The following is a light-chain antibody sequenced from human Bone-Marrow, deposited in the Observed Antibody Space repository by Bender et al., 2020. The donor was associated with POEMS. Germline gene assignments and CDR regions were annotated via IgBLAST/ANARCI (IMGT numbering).Light chain of an antibody. J-gene: IGLJ1*01. CDR2: EVT. CDR1: NDIITFSR. V-gene: IGLV2-18*02. CDR3: LSYTSSSTYV. Sequence: QSALTQPPSVSGSPGQSVTISCTGNDIITFSRVSWYQQPPGTAPKLIIYEVTYRPSGVPDRFSGSKSGNTASLTISGLRAEDEAHYYCLSYTSSSTYVFGPGTEVTVL.